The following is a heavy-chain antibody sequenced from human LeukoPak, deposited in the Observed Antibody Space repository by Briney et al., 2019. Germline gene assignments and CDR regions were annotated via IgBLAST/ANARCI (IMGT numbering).Heavy chain of an antibody. D-gene: IGHD5-24*01. Sequence: SDTLSLTCSVSGDSISSHYWGWIRQTPGKGLEWIGYVYYSGTTVYNPSLRSRVTVSVDTSKNEFSLKLSSMTTADTAVYYCARVVETIQWATWFDPWGQGTPVTVSS. CDR1: GDSISSHY. V-gene: IGHV4-59*11. CDR2: VYYSGTT. CDR3: ARVVETIQWATWFDP. J-gene: IGHJ5*02.